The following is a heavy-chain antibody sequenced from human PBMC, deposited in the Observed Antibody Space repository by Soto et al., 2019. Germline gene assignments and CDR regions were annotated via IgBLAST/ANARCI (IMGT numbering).Heavy chain of an antibody. CDR2: INGDGTTT. Sequence: EVRLVESGGGLVQPGGSLRLSCAASGLTFSTYWMHWVRQAPGKGLVWVSRINGDGTTTQYADSVKGRFTISRDNAKNTLYHQMNTRRGDDTAMYYCASXXXXXGPSDXXXQGTLVTVSS. CDR1: GLTFSTYW. V-gene: IGHV3-74*02. J-gene: IGHJ4*02. CDR3: ASXXXXXGPSDX.